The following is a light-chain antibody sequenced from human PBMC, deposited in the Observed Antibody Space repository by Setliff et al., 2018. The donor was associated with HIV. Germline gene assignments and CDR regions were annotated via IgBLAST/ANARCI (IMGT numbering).Light chain of an antibody. CDR1: SGDVGRYDH. CDR2: QAS. Sequence: QSALTQPASVSGSPGQSITISCTGTSGDVGRYDHVSWYQQQPGKPPKLMIYQASKRPSGVSNRFSGSKSGNTASLTISGLQAEDEADYYCCSNTGSNTYVFGTGTKVTVL. CDR3: CSNTGSNTYV. J-gene: IGLJ1*01. V-gene: IGLV2-23*01.